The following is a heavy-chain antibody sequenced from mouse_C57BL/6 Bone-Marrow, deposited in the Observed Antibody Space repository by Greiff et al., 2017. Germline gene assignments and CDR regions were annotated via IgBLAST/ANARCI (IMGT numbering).Heavy chain of an antibody. CDR3: ARDGDYYGSSWFAD. CDR1: GYTFTSYW. V-gene: IGHV1-55*01. J-gene: IGHJ3*01. Sequence: QVQLQQPGAELVKPGASVKMSCKASGYTFTSYWITWVKQRPGQGLEWIGDIYPGSGSTNYNEKFKSKATLTVDTSSSTAYMQLSSLTSEDSAVYYCARDGDYYGSSWFADWGQGTLVTVSA. CDR2: IYPGSGST. D-gene: IGHD1-1*01.